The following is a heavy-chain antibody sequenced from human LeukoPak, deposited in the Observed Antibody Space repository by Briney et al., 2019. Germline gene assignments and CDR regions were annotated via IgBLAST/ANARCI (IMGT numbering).Heavy chain of an antibody. D-gene: IGHD6-13*01. Sequence: GGSLRLSCATSGFTFNTKSMNWVRQAPGKGLEWVSYISYTSNSIYYADSVKGRFTISRDNSKNTLYLQMNSLRPEDTAVYYCAKDGASTWYGDFEFWGQGTLVTVSS. CDR1: GFTFNTKS. CDR3: AKDGASTWYGDFEF. J-gene: IGHJ4*02. V-gene: IGHV3-48*01. CDR2: ISYTSNSI.